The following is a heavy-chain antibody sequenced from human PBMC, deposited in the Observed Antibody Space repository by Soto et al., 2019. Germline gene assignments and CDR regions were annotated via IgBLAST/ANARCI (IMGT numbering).Heavy chain of an antibody. V-gene: IGHV3-23*01. CDR3: AKEGRFGSSWPAVDN. CDR1: GFTFDYYT. CDR2: ISGSGART. J-gene: IGHJ4*02. D-gene: IGHD6-13*01. Sequence: EAQLLESGGGLGQPGGSLRLSCAASGFTFDYYTMNWVRQAPGKGLEWVSGISGSGARTFYSDSVKGRFTISRDNSKDTVYLQMTKLKVEDTGIYDCAKEGRFGSSWPAVDNWGQGTMVTVSS.